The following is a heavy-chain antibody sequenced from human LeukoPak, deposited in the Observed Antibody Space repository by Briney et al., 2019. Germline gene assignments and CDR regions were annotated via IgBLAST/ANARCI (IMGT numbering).Heavy chain of an antibody. CDR3: ARDDCSGGSCFGFDP. J-gene: IGHJ5*02. Sequence: ASVKVSCKVSGGTFSSYAISWVRQAPGQGLEWMGIINPSGGSTSYAQKFQGRVTMTRDMSTSTAYMELSRLRSDDTAVYYCARDDCSGGSCFGFDPWGQGTLVTVSS. V-gene: IGHV1-46*01. CDR1: GGTFSSYA. CDR2: INPSGGST. D-gene: IGHD2-15*01.